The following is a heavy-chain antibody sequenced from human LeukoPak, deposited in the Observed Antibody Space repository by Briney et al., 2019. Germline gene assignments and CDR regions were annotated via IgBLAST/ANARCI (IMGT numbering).Heavy chain of an antibody. Sequence: PGGSLRLSCAASGFTFSSYEMNWVRQAPGKGLEWVSYISSSGGTIYYADSVKGRFTVSRDNAKNSLLLQMNSLRAEDTAVYYCAGRPDYDFWSGYPVHWGQGTLVTVSS. CDR3: AGRPDYDFWSGYPVH. V-gene: IGHV3-48*03. CDR2: ISSSGGTI. J-gene: IGHJ4*02. CDR1: GFTFSSYE. D-gene: IGHD3-3*01.